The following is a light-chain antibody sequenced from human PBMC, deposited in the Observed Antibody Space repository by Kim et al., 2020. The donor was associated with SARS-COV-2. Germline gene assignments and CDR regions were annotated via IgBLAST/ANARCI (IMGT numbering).Light chain of an antibody. CDR1: GGSIASNY. J-gene: IGLJ3*02. Sequence: GKTVTISWTRSGGSIASNYVQWSQQRPGSSPTTLIHEDNQRPSGVPDRFSGSIDSSSNSASLTISGLKTEDEADYYCQSYDSSTQVFGGGTQLTVL. CDR2: EDN. CDR3: QSYDSSTQV. V-gene: IGLV6-57*01.